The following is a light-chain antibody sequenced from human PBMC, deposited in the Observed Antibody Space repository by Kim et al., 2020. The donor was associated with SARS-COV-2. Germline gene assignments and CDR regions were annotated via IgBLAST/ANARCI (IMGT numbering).Light chain of an antibody. J-gene: IGKJ4*01. CDR2: GAS. V-gene: IGKV3-20*01. Sequence: EIVLTQSPGTLSLSPGERATLSYRASQSVSSSYLAWYQQKPGQAPRLLIYGASSRATGIPDRFSGSGSGTDFTLTISRLEPEDFAVYYCQQYDISPLTFGGGTKVDIK. CDR1: QSVSSSY. CDR3: QQYDISPLT.